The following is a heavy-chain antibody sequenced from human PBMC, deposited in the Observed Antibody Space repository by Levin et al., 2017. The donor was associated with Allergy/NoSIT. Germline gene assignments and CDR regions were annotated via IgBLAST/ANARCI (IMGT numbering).Heavy chain of an antibody. CDR3: AKVQRGWPDY. Sequence: PGGSLRLSCAASGFTFSSYAMSWVRQAPGKGLEWVSGISGSGGSSYYTYYADSVKGRFTISRDNSKNTLYLQMNSLRAEDAAMYYCAKVQRGWPDYWGQGTLITVSS. D-gene: IGHD2-15*01. CDR1: GFTFSSYA. CDR2: ISGSGGSSYYT. J-gene: IGHJ4*02. V-gene: IGHV3-23*01.